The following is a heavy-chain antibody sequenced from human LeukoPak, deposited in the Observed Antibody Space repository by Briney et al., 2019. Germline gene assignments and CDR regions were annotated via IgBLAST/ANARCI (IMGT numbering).Heavy chain of an antibody. D-gene: IGHD3-3*01. J-gene: IGHJ6*03. CDR3: ARVAYDFWSGYSEVYYYYYMDV. CDR2: ISSSSSYI. Sequence: GGSLRLSCAASGFTFSSCSMNWVRQAPGKGLEWVSSISSSSSYIYYADSVKGRFTISRDNAKNSLYLQMNSLRAEDTAVYYCARVAYDFWSGYSEVYYYYYMDVWGKGTTVTVSS. CDR1: GFTFSSCS. V-gene: IGHV3-21*01.